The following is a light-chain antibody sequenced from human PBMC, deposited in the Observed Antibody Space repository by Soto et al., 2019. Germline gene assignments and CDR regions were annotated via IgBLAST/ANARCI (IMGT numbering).Light chain of an antibody. CDR2: GAS. CDR1: QRISSTF. Sequence: EIVLTQSPGTLSLSPGEIASLSCRASQRISSTFLAWYQQKPGQAPRLLIYGASSRATGIPDRFNGSGSGTDFTLTISRLEAEDFAMYYCQQCGGSPTFGQGTKVDIK. V-gene: IGKV3-20*01. CDR3: QQCGGSPT. J-gene: IGKJ1*01.